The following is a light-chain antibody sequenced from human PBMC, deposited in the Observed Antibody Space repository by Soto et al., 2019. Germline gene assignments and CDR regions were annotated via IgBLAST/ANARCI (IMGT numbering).Light chain of an antibody. V-gene: IGKV3-20*01. CDR3: QQYHTSPLT. CDR2: SAS. Sequence: EIVLTQSPGTLSLSPGERATLSCRASQSVSSSYLAWYQQKHGQAPRLLIYSASSRATGIPDRFSGSGSGTDFTLTIARLEPEDFALYYCQQYHTSPLTFGGGTKVEIK. J-gene: IGKJ4*01. CDR1: QSVSSSY.